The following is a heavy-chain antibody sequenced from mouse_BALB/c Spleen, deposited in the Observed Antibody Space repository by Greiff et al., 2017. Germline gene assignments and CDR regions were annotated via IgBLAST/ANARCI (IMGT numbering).Heavy chain of an antibody. J-gene: IGHJ4*01. V-gene: IGHV5-6-5*01. CDR2: ISSGGST. CDR1: GFTFSSYA. D-gene: IGHD2-4*01. CDR3: ARGGYDYDVEDY. Sequence: EVHLVESGGGLVKPGGSLKLSCAASGFTFSSYAMSWVRQTPEKRLEWVASISSGGSTYYPDSVKGRFTISRDNARNILYLQMSSLRSEDTAMYYCARGGYDYDVEDYWGQGTSVTVSS.